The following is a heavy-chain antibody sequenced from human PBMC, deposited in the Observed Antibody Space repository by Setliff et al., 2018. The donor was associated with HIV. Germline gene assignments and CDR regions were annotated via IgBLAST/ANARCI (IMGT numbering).Heavy chain of an antibody. V-gene: IGHV1-69*06. CDR1: GGTFSRHA. D-gene: IGHD6-19*01. J-gene: IGHJ3*01. Sequence: ASVKVSCKASGGTFSRHAFSWVRQAPGQGLEWMGGIIPTFDTANYAQKFQGRVTITADKSTNTVYMELNSLRSEDTAMYYCARDRSGIAVAAPDAFDVWGQGTMVTVSS. CDR3: ARDRSGIAVAAPDAFDV. CDR2: IIPTFDTA.